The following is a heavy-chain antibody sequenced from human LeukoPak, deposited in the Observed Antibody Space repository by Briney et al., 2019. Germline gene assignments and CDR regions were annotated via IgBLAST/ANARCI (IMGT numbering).Heavy chain of an antibody. J-gene: IGHJ4*02. Sequence: GASVKVSCKTSGYTFTGNYMHWVRQAPGQGLEWMGRINPNSGGTNYAQKFQGRVTMTRDTSISTAYMELSRLRSDDTAVYYCARERSAYCGGDCFLDFDYWGQGTLVTVSS. CDR3: ARERSAYCGGDCFLDFDY. D-gene: IGHD2-21*02. CDR1: GYTFTGNY. CDR2: INPNSGGT. V-gene: IGHV1-2*06.